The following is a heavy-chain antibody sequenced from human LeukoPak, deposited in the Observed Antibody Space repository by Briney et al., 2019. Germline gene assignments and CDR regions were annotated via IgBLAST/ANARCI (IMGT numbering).Heavy chain of an antibody. CDR3: ARDGLLDGSVDH. CDR2: ISSSGSTI. D-gene: IGHD2-21*01. V-gene: IGHV3-48*03. CDR1: GFTFSSYE. J-gene: IGHJ4*02. Sequence: GGSLRLSCAASGFTFSSYEMNWVRQAPGKGLEWVSYISSSGSTIYYADSVKGRFTISRDNAKNSLYMQMNSLRAEGTAVYYCARDGLLDGSVDHWGQGTLVTVSS.